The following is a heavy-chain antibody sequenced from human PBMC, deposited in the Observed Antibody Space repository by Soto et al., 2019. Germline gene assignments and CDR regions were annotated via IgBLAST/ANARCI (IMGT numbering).Heavy chain of an antibody. D-gene: IGHD4-17*01. V-gene: IGHV1-46*01. CDR3: ARVQAMTRVETPFPVLDF. J-gene: IGHJ4*02. Sequence: GASVKVSCKASGYTFTSYYMHWVRQAPGQGLEWMGIISPSGGSSSYAQKFQGRVTMTRDTSTSTVYMDLSSLRSEDTAVYYCARVQAMTRVETPFPVLDFGGKGKMAPVS. CDR2: ISPSGGSS. CDR1: GYTFTSYY.